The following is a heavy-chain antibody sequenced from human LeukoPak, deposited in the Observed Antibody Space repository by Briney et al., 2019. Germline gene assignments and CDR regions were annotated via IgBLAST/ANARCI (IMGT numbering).Heavy chain of an antibody. CDR3: AKDSTPDTSSSVWFWRY. V-gene: IGHV3-23*01. CDR1: GFTLGSHA. J-gene: IGHJ4*02. CDR2: ISVSGVT. D-gene: IGHD6-19*01. Sequence: LPGGSLRLSCVASGFTLGSHAMSWVRQAPGKGPEWVSYISVSGVTMYADSAKGRFTISRDISKNMLYLQMNSLRVDDTAVYYCAKDSTPDTSSSVWFWRYWGKGSLVTVSS.